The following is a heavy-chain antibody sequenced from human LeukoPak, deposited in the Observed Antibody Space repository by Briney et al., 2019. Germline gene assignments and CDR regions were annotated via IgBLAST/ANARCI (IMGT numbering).Heavy chain of an antibody. D-gene: IGHD2-21*01. CDR2: IYYSGST. CDR3: ARGFLYYFDY. V-gene: IGHV4-30-4*01. J-gene: IGHJ4*02. CDR1: GGSISSGDYY. Sequence: SQTLSLTCTVSGGSISSGDYYWSWIRQPPGTGLEWIGHIYYSGSTYYNPSLKGRVTISVDTSKNQFSLKLSSVTAADTAVYYCARGFLYYFDYWGQGTLVTVSS.